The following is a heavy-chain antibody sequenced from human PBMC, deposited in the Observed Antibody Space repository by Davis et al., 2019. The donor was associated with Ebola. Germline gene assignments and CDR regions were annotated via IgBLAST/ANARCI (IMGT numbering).Heavy chain of an antibody. CDR1: GYTFTSYG. J-gene: IGHJ4*02. CDR2: ISAYNGNT. CDR3: ARGRTLEWLFETFRDYYFDY. V-gene: IGHV1-18*01. Sequence: AASVKVSCKASGYTFTSYGISWVRQAPGQGLEWMGWISAYNGNTNYAQKLQGRVTMTTDTSTSTAYMELSRLRSDDTAVYYCARGRTLEWLFETFRDYYFDYWGQGTLVTVSS. D-gene: IGHD3-3*01.